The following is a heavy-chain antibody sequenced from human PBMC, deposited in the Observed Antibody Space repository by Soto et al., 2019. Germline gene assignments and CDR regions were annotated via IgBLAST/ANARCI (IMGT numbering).Heavy chain of an antibody. J-gene: IGHJ4*02. CDR2: IYYSGST. Sequence: SETLSLTCTVSGGSISSGGYYWSWIRQHPGKGLEWIGYIYYSGSTNYNPSLKSRVTISVDTSKNQFSLKLSSVTAADTAVYYCATHSGYDPGIRYWGQGTLVTVSS. V-gene: IGHV4-61*08. CDR3: ATHSGYDPGIRY. D-gene: IGHD5-12*01. CDR1: GGSISSGGYY.